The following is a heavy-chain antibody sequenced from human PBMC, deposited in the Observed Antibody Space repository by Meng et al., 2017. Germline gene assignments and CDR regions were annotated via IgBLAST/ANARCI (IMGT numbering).Heavy chain of an antibody. V-gene: IGHV2-70*16. CDR1: GGSISSYYW. CDR2: IDWDDDK. D-gene: IGHD3-22*01. Sequence: TLSLTCTVSGGSISSYYWSWIRQPAGKALEWLARIDWDDDKFYSTSLKTRLTISKDTSKNQVVLTMTNMDPVDTATYYCARMGDYYDSSGYYGNDAFDIWGQGIMVTVSS. J-gene: IGHJ3*02. CDR3: ARMGDYYDSSGYYGNDAFDI.